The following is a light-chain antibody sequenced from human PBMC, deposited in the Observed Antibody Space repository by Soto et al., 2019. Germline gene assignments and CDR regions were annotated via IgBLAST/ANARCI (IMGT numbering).Light chain of an antibody. Sequence: DIVMTQSPDSLAVSLGERVTINCKSSQSVLYSSNNRNYLAWFQQKPGQPPKLLIYWASTRESGVPDRFSGSGSGTDCTLTISGLQAEDVAVYYCQQYYNTPLTFGGGTKVEI. CDR2: WAS. V-gene: IGKV4-1*01. CDR3: QQYYNTPLT. CDR1: QSVLYSSNNRNY. J-gene: IGKJ4*01.